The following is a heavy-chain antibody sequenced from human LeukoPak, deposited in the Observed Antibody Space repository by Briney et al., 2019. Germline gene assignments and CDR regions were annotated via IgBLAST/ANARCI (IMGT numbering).Heavy chain of an antibody. Sequence: GESLKISCKGSGYSFTSYWIGWVRQMPGKALEWMGIIYPADSETRYNPSFEGQVTISADKSISTAYLQWSSLKASDTAMYYCARRYCSGGTCYFDYWGQGTLVTVSS. V-gene: IGHV5-51*01. D-gene: IGHD2-15*01. J-gene: IGHJ4*02. CDR1: GYSFTSYW. CDR3: ARRYCSGGTCYFDY. CDR2: IYPADSET.